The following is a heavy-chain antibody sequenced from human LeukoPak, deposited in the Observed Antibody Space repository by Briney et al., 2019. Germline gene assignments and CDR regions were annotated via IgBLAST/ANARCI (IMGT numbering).Heavy chain of an antibody. CDR1: GGTFSSYA. CDR3: ARVQDPYYYGSGTNWFDP. V-gene: IGHV1-69*13. Sequence: SVTVSCKASGGTFSSYAISWVRQAPGQGLEWMGGIIPIFGTANYAQKFQGRVTITADESTSTAYMELSSLRSEDTAVYYCARVQDPYYYGSGTNWFDPWGQGTLVTVSS. D-gene: IGHD3-10*01. J-gene: IGHJ5*02. CDR2: IIPIFGTA.